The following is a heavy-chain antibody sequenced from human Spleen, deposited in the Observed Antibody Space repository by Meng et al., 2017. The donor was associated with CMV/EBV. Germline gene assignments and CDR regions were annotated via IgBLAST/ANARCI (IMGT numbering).Heavy chain of an antibody. CDR1: GLTFSSFA. J-gene: IGHJ6*02. V-gene: IGHV3-23*01. D-gene: IGHD1-1*01. CDR2: ITGSGLTT. CDR3: AKDKAMEMDV. Sequence: GESLKISCAASGLTFSSFAVTWVRQAPGKGLEWVSGITGSGLTTDYADSVKGRFTISRDNSRNTLYLQMNGLRAEDTAVYYCAKDKAMEMDVWGQGTTVTVSS.